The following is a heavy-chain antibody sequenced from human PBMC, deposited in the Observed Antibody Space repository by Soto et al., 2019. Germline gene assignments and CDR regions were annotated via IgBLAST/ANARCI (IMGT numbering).Heavy chain of an antibody. CDR3: ARGDVDTAMVVPNGYLYYYYGMDV. CDR1: GFTFSSYW. Sequence: EVQLVESGGGLVQPGGSLRLSCAASGFTFSSYWMHWVRQAPGKGLVWVSRINSDGSSTSYADSVKGRFTISRDNAKNTLYLQMNSLRAEDTAVYYCARGDVDTAMVVPNGYLYYYYGMDVWGQGTTVTVSS. D-gene: IGHD5-18*01. V-gene: IGHV3-74*01. J-gene: IGHJ6*02. CDR2: INSDGSST.